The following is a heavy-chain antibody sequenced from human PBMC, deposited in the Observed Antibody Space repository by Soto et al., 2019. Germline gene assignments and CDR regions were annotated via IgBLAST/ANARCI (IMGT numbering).Heavy chain of an antibody. D-gene: IGHD3-22*01. CDR1: GDGFTSCA. J-gene: IGHJ4*02. V-gene: IGHV1-3*01. Sequence: GASVEVSSKACGDGFTSCASSWVRHAPGQSLEWIGMIHAGDGNSKYSQKFQGRVTITRDKSASTAYMELRSLRSEDTAVYYCARGSGYYHWDDYWGQAPLVTVSS. CDR2: IHAGDGNS. CDR3: ARGSGYYHWDDY.